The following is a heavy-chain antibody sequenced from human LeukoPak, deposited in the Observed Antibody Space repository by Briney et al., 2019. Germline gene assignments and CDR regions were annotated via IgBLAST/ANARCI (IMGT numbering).Heavy chain of an antibody. Sequence: SVKVSCKASGGTFSSYAISWVRQAPAQGLEWMGGIIPIFGATNYAQRFQGRVTITADKSTSTAYMELSSLRSEDTAVYYCARARDSSSWYFPLDYYYYMDVWGKGTTVTVSS. J-gene: IGHJ6*03. CDR2: IIPIFGAT. CDR3: ARARDSSSWYFPLDYYYYMDV. V-gene: IGHV1-69*06. CDR1: GGTFSSYA. D-gene: IGHD6-13*01.